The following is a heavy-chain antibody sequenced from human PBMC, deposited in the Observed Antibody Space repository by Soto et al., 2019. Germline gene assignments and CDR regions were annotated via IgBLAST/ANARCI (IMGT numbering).Heavy chain of an antibody. CDR2: ISSNGGST. D-gene: IGHD3-22*01. J-gene: IGHJ6*02. CDR3: ARDVPRYYYDSTDYYYYGMDV. CDR1: GFTFSSYA. Sequence: GGSLRLSCAASGFTFSSYAMHWVRQAPGKGLEYVSAISSNGGSTYYANSVKGRFTISRDNSKNTLYLQMGSLRAEDMAVYYCARDVPRYYYDSTDYYYYGMDVWGLGTTVTVFS. V-gene: IGHV3-64*01.